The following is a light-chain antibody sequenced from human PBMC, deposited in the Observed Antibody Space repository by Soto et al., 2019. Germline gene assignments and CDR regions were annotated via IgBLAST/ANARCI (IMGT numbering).Light chain of an antibody. CDR3: CAYAGSGTLL. V-gene: IGLV2-23*01. J-gene: IGLJ2*01. Sequence: QSALTQPASVSGSPGQSITISCTGTSSDVGSYNLVSWYQQLPGKAPKFMIYEGSKRPSGVSNRFSGSKSGNTASLTISGLQAEDDGDYFCCAYAGSGTLLFGGGTKVTVL. CDR1: SSDVGSYNL. CDR2: EGS.